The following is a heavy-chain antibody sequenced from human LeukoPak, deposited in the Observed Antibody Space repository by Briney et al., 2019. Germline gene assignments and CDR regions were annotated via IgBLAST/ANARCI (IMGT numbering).Heavy chain of an antibody. CDR3: AITKTGYAFDI. CDR2: IYYSGST. Sequence: SETLSLTCTVSGGSISSYYWSWIRQPPGKGLEWIGYIYYSGSTNYNPSLKSRVTTSVDTSKNQFSLKLSSVTAADTAVYYCAITKTGYAFDIWGQGTMVTVSS. CDR1: GGSISSYY. D-gene: IGHD1-14*01. J-gene: IGHJ3*02. V-gene: IGHV4-59*08.